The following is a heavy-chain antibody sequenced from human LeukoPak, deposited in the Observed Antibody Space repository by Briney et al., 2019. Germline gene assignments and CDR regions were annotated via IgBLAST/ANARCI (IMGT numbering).Heavy chain of an antibody. CDR3: ARLWRTDRHWFDP. V-gene: IGHV1-69*13. J-gene: IGHJ5*02. CDR2: IIPIFGTA. CDR1: GGTFSSYA. Sequence: ASVKVSCKASGGTFSSYAISWVRQAPGQGLEWVGGIIPIFGTANYAQKFQGRVTITADESTSTAYMELSSLRSEDTAVYYCARLWRTDRHWFDPWGQGTLVTVSS. D-gene: IGHD1-1*01.